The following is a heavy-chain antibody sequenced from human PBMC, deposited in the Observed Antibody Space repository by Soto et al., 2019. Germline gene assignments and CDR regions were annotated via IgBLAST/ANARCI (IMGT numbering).Heavy chain of an antibody. V-gene: IGHV4-34*01. Sequence: SETLSLTCAVYGGSFSGYYWSWIRQPPGKGLEWIGEINHRGSTNYNPSLRSRVTISVDRSKNQFSLELSSVTAADTAVYYCARNHCSGGICYLFFDYWGQGTPLTVSS. D-gene: IGHD2-15*01. J-gene: IGHJ4*02. CDR1: GGSFSGYY. CDR2: INHRGST. CDR3: ARNHCSGGICYLFFDY.